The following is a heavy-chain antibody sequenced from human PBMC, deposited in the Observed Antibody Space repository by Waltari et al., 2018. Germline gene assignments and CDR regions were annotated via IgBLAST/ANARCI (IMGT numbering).Heavy chain of an antibody. CDR1: GSNFIMRY. CDR2: INPNGGAR. CDR3: ARDLGNGSPAGECVD. Sequence: QVQLVQSGAEVKKPGASVKVPCKTSGSNFIMRYIHWVRQAPGQGLEWRGWINPNGGARKYAQNFEGRAIMTSDTSISTAYMELSSLTSDDTAVYYCARDLGNGSPAGECVDWGQGTLVTVSS. D-gene: IGHD1-26*01. V-gene: IGHV1-2*02. J-gene: IGHJ4*02.